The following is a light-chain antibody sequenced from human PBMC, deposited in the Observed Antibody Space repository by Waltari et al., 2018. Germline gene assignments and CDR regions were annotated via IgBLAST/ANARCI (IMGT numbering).Light chain of an antibody. CDR1: QGISSY. CDR3: QQYYSYLVT. CDR2: AAY. V-gene: IGKV1-8*01. J-gene: IGKJ1*01. Sequence: AIRITQSPSSLSASTGDRVTITCRASQGISSYLAWYQQKPGKAPKLLIDAAYTLQSGVPSRFSGSGSGTDFTLTISCLQSEDFATYYGQQYYSYLVTFGQGTKVEIK.